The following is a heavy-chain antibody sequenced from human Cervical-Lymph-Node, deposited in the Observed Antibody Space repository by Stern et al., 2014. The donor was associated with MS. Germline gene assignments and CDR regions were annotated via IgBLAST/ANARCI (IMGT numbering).Heavy chain of an antibody. V-gene: IGHV3-30*18. D-gene: IGHD4-11*01. CDR3: AQDSQSTTTYHYYGMDV. J-gene: IGHJ6*02. CDR2: ISYDGNNE. CDR1: GFIFRTYA. Sequence: VQLLASGGGVVQPGRSLRLSCAASGFIFRTYAMHWFPQAPGEGLEWVAVISYDGNNEYYADSVKGRFTISRDNSKSTLYLQMNSLRAEDTAVYYCAQDSQSTTTYHYYGMDVWGQGTTVIVS.